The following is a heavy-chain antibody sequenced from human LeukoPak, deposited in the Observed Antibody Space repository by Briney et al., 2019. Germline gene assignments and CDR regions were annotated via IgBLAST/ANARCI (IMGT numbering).Heavy chain of an antibody. D-gene: IGHD7-27*01. CDR3: ARINWGGSHFDY. CDR1: GFTFSSYA. CDR2: ISSSGSTI. V-gene: IGHV3-48*04. J-gene: IGHJ4*02. Sequence: PGGSLRLSCAASGFTFSSYAMHWVRQAPGKGLEWVSYISSSGSTIYYADSVKGRFTISRDNAKNSLYLQMNSLRAEDTAVYYCARINWGGSHFDYWGQGTLVTVSS.